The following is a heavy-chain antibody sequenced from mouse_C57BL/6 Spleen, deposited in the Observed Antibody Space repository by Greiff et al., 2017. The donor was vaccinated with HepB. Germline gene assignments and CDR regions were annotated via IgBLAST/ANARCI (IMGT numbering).Heavy chain of an antibody. CDR3: ARISYGNSFAY. D-gene: IGHD2-1*01. CDR2: ISGGGGNT. V-gene: IGHV5-9*01. CDR1: GFTFSSYT. J-gene: IGHJ3*01. Sequence: EVMLVEPGGGLVKPGGSLKLSCAASGFTFSSYTISWVRQTPEKRLEWVATISGGGGNTYYPDSVKGRFTISIDNAKNTLYLQMSSLRAEETALYYCARISYGNSFAYWGQGTLVTVSA.